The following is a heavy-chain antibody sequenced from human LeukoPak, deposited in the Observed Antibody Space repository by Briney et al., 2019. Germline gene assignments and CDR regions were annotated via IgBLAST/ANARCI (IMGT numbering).Heavy chain of an antibody. CDR2: IKQDGSEK. CDR1: GFTFSSYW. V-gene: IGHV3-7*01. Sequence: GGSLRLSCAASGFTFSSYWMSWVRQAPGKGLEWVANIKQDGSEKYYVDSVKGRFTISRDNAKNSLYLQVNSLRAEDTAVYYCARDKVVGPSNFDYWGQGTLVTVSS. CDR3: ARDKVVGPSNFDY. J-gene: IGHJ4*02. D-gene: IGHD1-26*01.